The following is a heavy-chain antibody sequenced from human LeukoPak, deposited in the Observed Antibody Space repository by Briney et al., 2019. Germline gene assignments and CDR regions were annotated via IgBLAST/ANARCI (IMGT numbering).Heavy chain of an antibody. CDR2: ISWNSGSI. V-gene: IGHV3-9*01. CDR3: ASGAHFGY. Sequence: GRSLRLSCAASGFTFDDYAMHWVRQAPGKGLEWVSGISWNSGSIGYADSVKGRFTISRDNAKNSLYLQMNSLRAEDTALYHCASGAHFGYWGQGTLVTVSS. J-gene: IGHJ4*02. CDR1: GFTFDDYA. D-gene: IGHD3-16*01.